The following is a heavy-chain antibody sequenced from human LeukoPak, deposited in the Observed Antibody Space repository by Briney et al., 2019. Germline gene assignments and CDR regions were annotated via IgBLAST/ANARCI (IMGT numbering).Heavy chain of an antibody. CDR2: VKSKAHGAMA. Sequence: GGSLRLSCAASGFSFSDTWMTWVRQLPGEGLEWIGRVKSKAHGAMADYAALVKGRFTISRDDRENILYLQMDSLKTEDTAVYYCTTDPSRYMATLGSWGQGAVVTVSS. CDR1: GFSFSDTW. J-gene: IGHJ5*02. CDR3: TTDPSRYMATLGS. D-gene: IGHD3-9*01. V-gene: IGHV3-15*01.